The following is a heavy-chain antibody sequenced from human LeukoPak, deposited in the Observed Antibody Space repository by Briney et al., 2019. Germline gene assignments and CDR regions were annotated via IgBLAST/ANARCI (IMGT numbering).Heavy chain of an antibody. D-gene: IGHD6-19*01. Sequence: GGSLRLSCAASGFTCSSYAMSWVRQAPGKGLEWVSAISGSGGSTFYADSVKGRFTISRDNSKNTLYLQMNSLRAEDTAVYYCAKNSGWLAHFDYWGQGTLVTVSS. CDR3: AKNSGWLAHFDY. J-gene: IGHJ4*02. CDR1: GFTCSSYA. CDR2: ISGSGGST. V-gene: IGHV3-23*01.